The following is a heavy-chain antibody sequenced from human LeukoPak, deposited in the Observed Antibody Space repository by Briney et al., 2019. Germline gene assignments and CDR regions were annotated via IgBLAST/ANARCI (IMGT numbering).Heavy chain of an antibody. V-gene: IGHV4-31*03. Sequence: SQTLSLTCTVSGGSISSGGYCWSWIRQHPGKGLEWIGYIYYSGSTYYNPSLKSRVTISVDTSKNQFSLKLSSVTAADTAVYYCARVTVAAAGWMDYFDYWGQGTLVTVCS. J-gene: IGHJ4*02. CDR3: ARVTVAAAGWMDYFDY. CDR1: GGSISSGGYC. CDR2: IYYSGST. D-gene: IGHD6-13*01.